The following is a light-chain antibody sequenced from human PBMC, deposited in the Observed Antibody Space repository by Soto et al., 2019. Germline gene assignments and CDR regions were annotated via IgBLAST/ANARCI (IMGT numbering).Light chain of an antibody. CDR3: QQRYAWPPIT. Sequence: EIVLTQSPATLSLSPGERATLSCRASRSVRSYLAWYKQKPGQAPRLLIYDAYNRAAGIQARYRGSETKKNFTLTISNLEPEDFAVYYCQQRYAWPPITFGQGTRLEIK. V-gene: IGKV3-11*01. J-gene: IGKJ5*01. CDR1: RSVRSY. CDR2: DAY.